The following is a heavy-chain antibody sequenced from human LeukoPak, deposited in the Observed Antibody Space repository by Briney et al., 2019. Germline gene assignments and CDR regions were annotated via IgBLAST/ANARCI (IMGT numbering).Heavy chain of an antibody. D-gene: IGHD5-18*01. CDR3: ARGIPLSRFDN. CDR2: IYSSGST. J-gene: IGHJ4*02. V-gene: IGHV4-31*03. CDR1: GGSISSGGYY. Sequence: SQTLSLTCTVSGGSISSGGYYWSWIRQHPGKGLEWIGYIYSSGSTYYNPSLKSRVTMSLDTSKNQFSLKLSSVTAADTAVYYCARGIPLSRFDNWGQGTLVTVSS.